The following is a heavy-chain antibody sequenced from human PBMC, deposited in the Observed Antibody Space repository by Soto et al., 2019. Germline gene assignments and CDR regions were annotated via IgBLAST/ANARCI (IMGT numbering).Heavy chain of an antibody. J-gene: IGHJ4*02. V-gene: IGHV1-69*01. Sequence: QVQLVQSGAEVKKPGSSVKVSCKASGGTFSSYAISWVRQAPGQGLEWMGGIIPIFGTANYAQKFQGGVTITADESTSTAYMERSSLRSEDTAVYYCASSGLGGYYYGSGSYYHFDYWGQGTLVTVSS. D-gene: IGHD3-10*01. CDR3: ASSGLGGYYYGSGSYYHFDY. CDR2: IIPIFGTA. CDR1: GGTFSSYA.